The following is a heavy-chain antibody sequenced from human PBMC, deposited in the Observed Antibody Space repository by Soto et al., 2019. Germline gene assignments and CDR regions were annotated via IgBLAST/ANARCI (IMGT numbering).Heavy chain of an antibody. CDR1: GGTFSSYT. CDR2: IIPILGLA. J-gene: IGHJ6*02. Sequence: QVQLVQSGAEVKKPGSSVKVSCKASGGTFSSYTISWVRQAPGQGLEWMGRIIPILGLANYAQKFQGRVTITADKSTSTAYMELSSLRSEDTAVYYCARPIAHSSSWPNDGMDVWGQGTTVTVSS. D-gene: IGHD6-13*01. V-gene: IGHV1-69*02. CDR3: ARPIAHSSSWPNDGMDV.